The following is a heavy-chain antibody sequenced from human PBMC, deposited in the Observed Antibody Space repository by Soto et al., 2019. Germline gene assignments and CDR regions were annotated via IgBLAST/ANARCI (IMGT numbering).Heavy chain of an antibody. CDR3: ARDQLEGNWFDP. D-gene: IGHD1-1*01. CDR2: IYHSGST. CDR1: GGSISSGDYY. V-gene: IGHV4-30-4*01. J-gene: IGHJ5*02. Sequence: SETLSLTCTVSGGSISSGDYYWSWIRQPPGKGLEWIGYIYHSGSTLYNPSLKSRVTISVDKSKNQFSLKLSSVTAADTAVYYCARDQLEGNWFDPWGQGTLVTVSS.